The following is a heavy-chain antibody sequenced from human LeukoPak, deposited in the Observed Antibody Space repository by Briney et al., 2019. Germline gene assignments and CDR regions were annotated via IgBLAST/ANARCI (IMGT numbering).Heavy chain of an antibody. CDR1: GGSISSSSYS. Sequence: PSETLSLTCTVSGGSISSSSYSWGWIRQPPGQGLEWIGSIYYSGSTYYNPSLKSRVTISVDTSKNQFSLKLSSVTAADTAVYYCARRAYYYDSSGYYNYFDYWGQGTLVTVSS. V-gene: IGHV4-39*01. J-gene: IGHJ4*02. CDR2: IYYSGST. D-gene: IGHD3-22*01. CDR3: ARRAYYYDSSGYYNYFDY.